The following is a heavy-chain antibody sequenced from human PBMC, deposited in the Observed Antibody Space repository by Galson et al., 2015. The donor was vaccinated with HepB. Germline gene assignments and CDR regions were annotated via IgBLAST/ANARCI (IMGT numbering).Heavy chain of an antibody. J-gene: IGHJ4*02. Sequence: TLSLTCTVSGGSISSGGYYWSWIRQHPGKGLEWIGYIYYSGSTYYNPSLKSRVTISVDTSKNQFSLKLSSVTAADTAVYYCARGGGDSYYFDYWGQGTLVTVSS. D-gene: IGHD3-16*01. CDR2: IYYSGST. V-gene: IGHV4-31*03. CDR1: GGSISSGGYY. CDR3: ARGGGDSYYFDY.